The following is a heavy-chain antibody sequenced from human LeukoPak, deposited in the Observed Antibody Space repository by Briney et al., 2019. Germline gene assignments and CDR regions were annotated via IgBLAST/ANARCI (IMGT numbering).Heavy chain of an antibody. D-gene: IGHD6-19*01. CDR3: ARDRGSSGWLNSVDY. Sequence: ASVKVSCKASGYTFTSYGISWVRQAPGQGLEWMGWISAYNGNTNYAQKLQGRVTMTTDTSTSTAYMELRSLRSDDTAVYYCARDRGSSGWLNSVDYWGQGTLVIVSS. CDR2: ISAYNGNT. CDR1: GYTFTSYG. V-gene: IGHV1-18*01. J-gene: IGHJ4*02.